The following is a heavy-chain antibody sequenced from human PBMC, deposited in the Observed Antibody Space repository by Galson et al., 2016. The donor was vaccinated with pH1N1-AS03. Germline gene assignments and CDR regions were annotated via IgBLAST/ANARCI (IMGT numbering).Heavy chain of an antibody. J-gene: IGHJ4*02. CDR2: INRDSRLR. CDR3: SRDGGNHISRFDY. CDR1: GFTFGDYF. Sequence: SLRLSCAASGFTFGDYFMTWIRQAPGKGLEWVSYINRDSRLRNHADSVKGRFTISRDNVENSLYLQMNNLQMEDTAVYFCSRDGGNHISRFDYWGRGTLVTVSS. V-gene: IGHV3-11*05. D-gene: IGHD3-16*01.